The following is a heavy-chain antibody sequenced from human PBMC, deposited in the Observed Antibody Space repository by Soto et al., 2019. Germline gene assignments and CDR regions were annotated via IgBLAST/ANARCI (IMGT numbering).Heavy chain of an antibody. CDR2: IKQDGSEK. V-gene: IGHV3-7*01. Sequence: GESLKISCAASGFTFSSYWMSWVRQAPGKGLEWVANIKQDGSEKYYVDSVKGRFTISRDNAKNSLYLQMNSLRAEDTAVYYCARDPSSGWYYFDYWGQGTLVTVSS. CDR1: GFTFSSYW. D-gene: IGHD6-19*01. J-gene: IGHJ4*02. CDR3: ARDPSSGWYYFDY.